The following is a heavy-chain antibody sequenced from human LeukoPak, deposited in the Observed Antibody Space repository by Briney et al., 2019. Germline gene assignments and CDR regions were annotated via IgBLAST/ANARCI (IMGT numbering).Heavy chain of an antibody. V-gene: IGHV4-39*07. CDR3: AREDYGSGHFDY. CDR1: GDSINSGAYY. D-gene: IGHD3-10*01. CDR2: IYYSGST. J-gene: IGHJ4*02. Sequence: RASETLSLTCTVAGDSINSGAYYWGWIRQPPGKGLEWIGSIYYSGSTQYNPSLKSRVTVSLDTSTTQFSLNLTSVTAADTAIYFCAREDYGSGHFDYWGQGTLVTVSS.